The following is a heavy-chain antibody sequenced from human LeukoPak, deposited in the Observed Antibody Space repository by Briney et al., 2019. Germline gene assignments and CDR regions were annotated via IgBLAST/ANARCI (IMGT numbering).Heavy chain of an antibody. CDR2: TYYSGST. Sequence: SETLSLTCTVSGGSISSGGYYWSWIRQHPGKGLEWIGYTYYSGSTYYNPSLKSRVTISVDTSKNQFSLKLSSVTAADTAVYYCAREREYQLPDWGQGTLVTVSS. CDR1: GGSISSGGYY. J-gene: IGHJ4*02. CDR3: AREREYQLPD. V-gene: IGHV4-31*03. D-gene: IGHD2-2*01.